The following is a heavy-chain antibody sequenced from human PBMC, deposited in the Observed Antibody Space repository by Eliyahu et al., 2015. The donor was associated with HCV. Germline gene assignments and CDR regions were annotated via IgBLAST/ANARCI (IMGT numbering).Heavy chain of an antibody. CDR3: ASGGGGIAVTGTGGWFDP. Sequence: QVQLQESGPGLVKPSETLSLTCTVSGGSIXTYYWSWIRQPPGKGLEWIGYXHYXGSTNSNPXPKSRVTISVDTSKNQFSLKLSSVTAADTAVYYCASGGGGIAVTGTGGWFDPWGQGALVTVSS. CDR2: XHYXGST. J-gene: IGHJ5*02. CDR1: GGSIXTYY. D-gene: IGHD6-19*01. V-gene: IGHV4-59*01.